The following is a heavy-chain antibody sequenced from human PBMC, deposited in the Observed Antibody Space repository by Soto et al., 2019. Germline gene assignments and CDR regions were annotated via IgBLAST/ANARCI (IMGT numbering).Heavy chain of an antibody. Sequence: VQLVESGGGLAQPGKSLRLSCVASGFTFSEYAMHWVRQAPGKGLEWVSGISYNSGSIGYVASVKGRFSVSRDNDKKSLYLQMDNLRPEDTAFYYCTNGAAYPTGADYWGQGTLVTVSS. CDR3: TNGAAYPTGADY. V-gene: IGHV3-9*01. J-gene: IGHJ4*02. D-gene: IGHD3-16*01. CDR2: ISYNSGSI. CDR1: GFTFSEYA.